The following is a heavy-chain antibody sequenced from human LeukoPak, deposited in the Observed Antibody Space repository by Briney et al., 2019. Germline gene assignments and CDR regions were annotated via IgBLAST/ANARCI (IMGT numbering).Heavy chain of an antibody. Sequence: PGGSLRLSCAASGFTFDDYAMHWVRQAQGKGLEWVSGISWNSGSIGYADSVKGRFTISRDNAKNSLYLQMNSLRAEDTALYYCAKTAGLIVAMQYFDYWGQGTLVTVSS. CDR1: GFTFDDYA. J-gene: IGHJ4*02. D-gene: IGHD5-12*01. CDR2: ISWNSGSI. CDR3: AKTAGLIVAMQYFDY. V-gene: IGHV3-9*01.